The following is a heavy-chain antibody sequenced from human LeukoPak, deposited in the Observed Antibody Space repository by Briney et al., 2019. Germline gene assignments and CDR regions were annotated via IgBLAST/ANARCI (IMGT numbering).Heavy chain of an antibody. CDR2: ISSSGNTI. V-gene: IGHV3-48*03. D-gene: IGHD6-19*01. J-gene: IGHJ4*02. CDR3: ARDHGSDWHYFDY. CDR1: GFTFSSYE. Sequence: GGSLRLSCAASGFTFSSYEMNWVRQAPGKGLEGVSYISSSGNTIYYADSVKGRFTISRGNAKNSLYLQMNSLRAEDTAVYYCARDHGSDWHYFDYWGQGTLVTVSS.